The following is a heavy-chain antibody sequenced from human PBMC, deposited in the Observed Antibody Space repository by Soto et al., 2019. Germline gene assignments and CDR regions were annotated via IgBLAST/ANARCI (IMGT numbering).Heavy chain of an antibody. CDR2: IDPSDSYT. J-gene: IGHJ4*02. D-gene: IGHD5-18*01. Sequence: PGESLKISCKGSGYSFASYWISWVRQMPGKGLEWMGRIDPSDSYTNYSPSFQGHVTISADKSISTAYLQWSSLKASDTAMYYCARLDVDTAIDFDYWGQGTLVTVSS. CDR1: GYSFASYW. V-gene: IGHV5-10-1*01. CDR3: ARLDVDTAIDFDY.